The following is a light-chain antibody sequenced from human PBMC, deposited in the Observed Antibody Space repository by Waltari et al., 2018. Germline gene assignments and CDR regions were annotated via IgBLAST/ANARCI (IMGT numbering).Light chain of an antibody. CDR3: QQYSDSPRMYT. CDR1: QRVSSGS. Sequence: EIVLTQSPGTLSLSPGERATLSCRASQRVSSGSLAWYQQKPGQAPRLLISGASSRATDIPDRCSGTGSGTDFTLTINGLEPEDFAVYFCQQYSDSPRMYTFGQGTKLEF. J-gene: IGKJ2*01. CDR2: GAS. V-gene: IGKV3-20*01.